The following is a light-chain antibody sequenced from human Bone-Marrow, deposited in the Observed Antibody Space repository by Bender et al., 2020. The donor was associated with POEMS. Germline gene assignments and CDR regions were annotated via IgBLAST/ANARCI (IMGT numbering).Light chain of an antibody. CDR1: SSDVGSYNV. CDR3: CSYAGGPWV. Sequence: QSALTQPPSVSGSPGQSITISCTGTSSDVGSYNVVSWYQQHPGKAPEVIIYEVTRRPSGVSNRFSGSKSGNTASLTISGLQAEDEADYYCCSYAGGPWVFGGGTKLTVL. CDR2: EVT. J-gene: IGLJ3*02. V-gene: IGLV2-23*02.